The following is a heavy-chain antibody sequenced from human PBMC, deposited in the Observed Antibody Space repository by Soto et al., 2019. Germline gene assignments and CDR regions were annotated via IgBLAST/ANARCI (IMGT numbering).Heavy chain of an antibody. CDR3: ARGVSAGVDY. J-gene: IGHJ4*02. CDR1: GYSFTSLD. CDR2: MQPSTGRT. D-gene: IGHD1-26*01. Sequence: QVQLVQSGAEVREPGASVKVSCKASGYSFTSLDINWVRQTAGQGLEWMGWMQPSTGRTVYAQKFQGRVTMTRATSTNTAYMELTTLPSDDTAFYYCARGVSAGVDYWGQGTLVTVSS. V-gene: IGHV1-8*01.